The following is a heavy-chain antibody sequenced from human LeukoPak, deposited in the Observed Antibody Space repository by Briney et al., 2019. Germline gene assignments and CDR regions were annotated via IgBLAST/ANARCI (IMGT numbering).Heavy chain of an antibody. Sequence: GGSLRLSCAASGFTFSDYWIHWVRQAPGKGLVWVSRINTDGSITNYADSVKGRFSISRDNAKNTLYLQMNSLRAEDTAVYYCAKTRPLDSSSWSRGDYWGQGTLVTVSS. D-gene: IGHD6-13*01. CDR2: INTDGSIT. J-gene: IGHJ4*02. CDR1: GFTFSDYW. V-gene: IGHV3-74*01. CDR3: AKTRPLDSSSWSRGDY.